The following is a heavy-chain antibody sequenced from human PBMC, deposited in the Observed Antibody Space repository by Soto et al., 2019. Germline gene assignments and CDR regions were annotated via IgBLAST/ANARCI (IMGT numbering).Heavy chain of an antibody. V-gene: IGHV3-23*01. CDR1: GFTFSSFG. CDR2: ISGDGVTT. D-gene: IGHD3-3*01. CDR3: AKLNHYDFWSGSMTFEH. Sequence: GGSLRLSCNASGFTFSSFGLVWVRRAPGKGLEWVSSISGDGVTTHYADSVKGRFIISRDNSKSTLYLQINSLRAADTAIYFCAKLNHYDFWSGSMTFEHWGQGTLVTVSS. J-gene: IGHJ4*02.